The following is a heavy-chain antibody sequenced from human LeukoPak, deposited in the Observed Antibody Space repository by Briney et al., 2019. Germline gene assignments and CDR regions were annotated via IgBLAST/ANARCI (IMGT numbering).Heavy chain of an antibody. V-gene: IGHV3-33*01. J-gene: IGHJ4*02. CDR3: ARDQQRFCSGGTCYLGFEY. CDR2: IWYDGSNT. CDR1: GFTFHNYG. Sequence: TGGSLRLSCAASGFTFHNYGMHWVRQAPGKGLEWVAVIWYDGSNTYYADSVKGRFTISRENSNNTLYLQMNRLRAEDTAVYYCARDQQRFCSGGTCYLGFEYWGQGILVTVSS. D-gene: IGHD2-15*01.